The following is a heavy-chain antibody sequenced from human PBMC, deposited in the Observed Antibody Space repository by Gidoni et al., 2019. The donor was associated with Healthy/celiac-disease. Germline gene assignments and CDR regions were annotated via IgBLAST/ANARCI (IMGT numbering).Heavy chain of an antibody. J-gene: IGHJ3*02. Sequence: EVQLLESGGGLVQPGGSLRLSCAASGFTFSSYAMSWGRQAPGKGLEWVSAISGSGGSTYYADSVKGRFTISRDNSKNTLYLQMNSLRAEDTAVYYCAKDKKRAVVITDQDAFDIWGQGTMVTVSS. D-gene: IGHD3-22*01. CDR1: GFTFSSYA. CDR2: ISGSGGST. CDR3: AKDKKRAVVITDQDAFDI. V-gene: IGHV3-23*01.